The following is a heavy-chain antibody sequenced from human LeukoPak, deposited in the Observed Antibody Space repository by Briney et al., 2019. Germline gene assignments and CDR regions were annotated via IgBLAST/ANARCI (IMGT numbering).Heavy chain of an antibody. J-gene: IGHJ4*02. Sequence: GGSLRLSCAASGFTFSSYAMSWVRQAPGKGLEWVSAISGSGGSTYYADSVKGRFTISRDNSKNTLYLQMNSLRAEDTAVYYCAKVGVGATISYYFDYRGQGTLVTVSS. CDR1: GFTFSSYA. CDR3: AKVGVGATISYYFDY. D-gene: IGHD1-26*01. CDR2: ISGSGGST. V-gene: IGHV3-23*01.